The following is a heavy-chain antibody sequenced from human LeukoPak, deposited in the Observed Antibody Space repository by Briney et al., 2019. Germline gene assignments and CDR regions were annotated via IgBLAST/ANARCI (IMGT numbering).Heavy chain of an antibody. CDR2: ISGSGGST. D-gene: IGHD3-22*01. CDR3: AKSYYDSSGYRPL. Sequence: GGSLRLSCTASGFTFSDHYMDWVRQAPGKGLEWVSAISGSGGSTYYADSVKGRFTISRDNSKNTLYLQMNSLRAEDTAVYYCAKSYYDSSGYRPLWGQGTLVTVSS. CDR1: GFTFSDHY. J-gene: IGHJ4*02. V-gene: IGHV3-23*01.